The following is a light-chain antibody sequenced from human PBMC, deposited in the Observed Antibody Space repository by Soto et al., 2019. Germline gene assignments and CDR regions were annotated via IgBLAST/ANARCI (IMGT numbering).Light chain of an antibody. CDR1: QSVSTN. J-gene: IGKJ2*01. CDR3: QQSNNWPYT. Sequence: EIVLTQSPGTLSVSPGERANLSCRASQSVSTNLAWFQQKPGQAPRLLIYGASTRATGIPARFSGSGSGTEFTLTINSLPSEELAVYYCQQSNNWPYTFGQGTKLEV. V-gene: IGKV3-15*01. CDR2: GAS.